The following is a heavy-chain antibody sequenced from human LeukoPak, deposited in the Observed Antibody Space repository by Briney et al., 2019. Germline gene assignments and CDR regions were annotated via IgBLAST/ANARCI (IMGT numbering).Heavy chain of an antibody. D-gene: IGHD5-18*01. CDR1: GGSISSSSYY. CDR3: ARLRKAMYFDY. J-gene: IGHJ4*02. CDR2: IYYSGRT. V-gene: IGHV4-39*01. Sequence: RTSETLSLTCTVSGGSISSSSYYWGWIRQPPGKGLEWIGSIYYSGRTYYNPSLKSRVTISVDTSKNQFSLKLSSVTAADTAVYYCARLRKAMYFDYWGQGTLVTVSS.